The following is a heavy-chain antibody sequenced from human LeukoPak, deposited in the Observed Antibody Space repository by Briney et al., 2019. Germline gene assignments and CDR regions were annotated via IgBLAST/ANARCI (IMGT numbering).Heavy chain of an antibody. CDR3: ARLSFAHYFDY. D-gene: IGHD3-16*01. Sequence: SETLSLTCTVSGGSISSYYWSWIRQPPGKGLEWIGYTYYSGSTDYNPSLKSRVTISVDTSKNQFSLKLTSVTAADTAVYYCARLSFAHYFDYWGQGTLVSVSS. V-gene: IGHV4-59*01. CDR2: TYYSGST. J-gene: IGHJ4*02. CDR1: GGSISSYY.